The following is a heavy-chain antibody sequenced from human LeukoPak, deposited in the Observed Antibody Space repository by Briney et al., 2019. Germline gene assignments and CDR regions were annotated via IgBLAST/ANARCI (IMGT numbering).Heavy chain of an antibody. CDR2: IYTSGST. CDR3: AREGCSSTSCQYYFDY. Sequence: PSETLSLTCTVSGGSISSYYWSWIRQPAGKGLEWIGRIYTSGSTNYNPSLKSRVTMSVDTSKNQFSLKLSSVTAADTAVYYCAREGCSSTSCQYYFDYWGQGTLVTVSS. J-gene: IGHJ4*02. CDR1: GGSISSYY. V-gene: IGHV4-4*07. D-gene: IGHD2-2*01.